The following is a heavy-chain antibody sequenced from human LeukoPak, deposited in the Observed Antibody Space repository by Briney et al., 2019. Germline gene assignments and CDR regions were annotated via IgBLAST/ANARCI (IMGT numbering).Heavy chain of an antibody. CDR3: AGYYYDSSGYYYYFDY. CDR2: IYHSGST. D-gene: IGHD3-22*01. V-gene: IGHV4-4*02. Sequence: SGTLSLTCAVSGGSISSSNWWSWVRQPPGKGLEWIGEIYHSGSTNYNPSLKSRVIISVDKSKNQFSLKLSSVTAADTAVYYCAGYYYDSSGYYYYFDYWGQGTLVTVSS. J-gene: IGHJ4*02. CDR1: GGSISSSNW.